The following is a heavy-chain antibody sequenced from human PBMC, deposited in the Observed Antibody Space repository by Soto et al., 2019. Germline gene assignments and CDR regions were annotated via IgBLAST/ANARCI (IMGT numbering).Heavy chain of an antibody. J-gene: IGHJ5*02. D-gene: IGHD3-22*01. CDR1: GFSLNTNGVA. CDR3: ARGKYYYHSTDGKNWHDP. Sequence: QITLKESGPTLVKPTQTLTLTCTFSGFSLNTNGVAVGWIRQPPRKALEWLGFIYWNDDKRYSPSVDSRLTLTKDTSKNEVILTMTNMDPADTATYYCARGKYYYHSTDGKNWHDPWRQGTLITVSS. V-gene: IGHV2-5*01. CDR2: IYWNDDK.